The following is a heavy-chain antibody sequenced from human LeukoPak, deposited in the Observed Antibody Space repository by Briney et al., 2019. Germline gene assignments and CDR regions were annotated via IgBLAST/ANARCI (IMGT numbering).Heavy chain of an antibody. D-gene: IGHD2-2*02. V-gene: IGHV3-23*01. J-gene: IGHJ5*02. CDR3: AKWGYCTGTSCYIRDPFYWFDP. CDR2: IGGGGSGT. CDR1: GFTFSNYA. Sequence: QSGGSLRLSCAASGFTFSNYAMTWVRQAPGKGLEWVSAIGGGGSGTYYADSVKGRFTVSRDNSKSTLYLQMDSLRAEDTAVYYCAKWGYCTGTSCYIRDPFYWFDPWGQGTLVTVSS.